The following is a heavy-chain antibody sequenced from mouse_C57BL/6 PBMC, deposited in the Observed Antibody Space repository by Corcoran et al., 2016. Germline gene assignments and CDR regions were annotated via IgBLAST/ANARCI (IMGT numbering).Heavy chain of an antibody. V-gene: IGHV1-26*01. J-gene: IGHJ2*01. CDR2: INPNNGGT. D-gene: IGHD3-2*02. CDR1: GYTFTDYY. Sequence: EVQLQQSGPELVKPGASVKISCKASGYTFTDYYMNWVKQSHGKSLEWIGDINPNNGGTSYNQKFKGKATLTVDKSSSTAYMELRSLTSEDSAVYYCARSSRTAQATFDYWGQDTTLTVSS. CDR3: ARSSRTAQATFDY.